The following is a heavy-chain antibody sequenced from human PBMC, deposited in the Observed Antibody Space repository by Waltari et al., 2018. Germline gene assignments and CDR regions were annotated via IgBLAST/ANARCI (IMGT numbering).Heavy chain of an antibody. CDR3: LRGANYASFRVDH. J-gene: IGHJ4*02. V-gene: IGHV1-2*02. D-gene: IGHD3-16*01. Sequence: QVQLVQSGAEVKEPGASVKVSCEASGYTSSDYYIHWVRQAPGQGLEWMGWINPNGGGTIYAQKFQDRVTMTRDTSIRTVYMELSRLTSDDTAVFYCLRGANYASFRVDHWGQGTLITVSS. CDR1: GYTSSDYY. CDR2: INPNGGGT.